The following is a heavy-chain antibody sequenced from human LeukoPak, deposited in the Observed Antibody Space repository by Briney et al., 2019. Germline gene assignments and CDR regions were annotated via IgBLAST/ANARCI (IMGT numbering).Heavy chain of an antibody. D-gene: IGHD5-24*01. V-gene: IGHV3-66*01. J-gene: IGHJ4*02. CDR2: IYSGGST. Sequence: GGSLRLSCAASEFTVSSKYMSWVRQAPGKGLEWVSVIYSGGSTYYADSVKGRFTISRDNSKNTVYLQMNSLRAEDTAVYYCARESSGWLQLFDYWGQGTLVTVPS. CDR3: ARESSGWLQLFDY. CDR1: EFTVSSKY.